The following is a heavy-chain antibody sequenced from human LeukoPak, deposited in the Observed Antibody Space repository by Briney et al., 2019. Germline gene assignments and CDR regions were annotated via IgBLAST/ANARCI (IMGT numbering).Heavy chain of an antibody. CDR1: GYTFPSYY. V-gene: IGHV1-46*03. CDR2: IHHNGWST. Sequence: ASVTVSCQSCGYTFPSYYMHWVLQPPRQGLAWVGMIHHNGWSTSYAQKFQGRVTMTRDTSTSTVYMELSSLRSEDTAVYYCAKVAASSGELLWDLDYWGQGTLVTVSS. CDR3: AKVAASSGELLWDLDY. D-gene: IGHD3-10*01. J-gene: IGHJ4*02.